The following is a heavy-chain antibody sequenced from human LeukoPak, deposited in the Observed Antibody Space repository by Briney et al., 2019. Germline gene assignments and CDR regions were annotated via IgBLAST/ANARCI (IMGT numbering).Heavy chain of an antibody. V-gene: IGHV4-61*01. CDR3: ARTNYGGNSVGLDY. D-gene: IGHD4-23*01. CDR2: FYYSGST. Sequence: SETLSLTCTVSGGSVSSGSYYWSWIRQPPGKGLEWIGYFYYSGSTNYNPSLKSRVTISVDTSKNQFSLKLSSVTAADTAVYYCARTNYGGNSVGLDYWGQGTLVTVSS. J-gene: IGHJ4*02. CDR1: GGSVSSGSYY.